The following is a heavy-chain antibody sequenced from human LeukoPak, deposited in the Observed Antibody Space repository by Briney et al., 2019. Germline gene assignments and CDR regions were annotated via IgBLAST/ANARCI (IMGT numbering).Heavy chain of an antibody. D-gene: IGHD5-18*01. V-gene: IGHV3-23*01. CDR1: GLTFSSYA. Sequence: TGGSLRLSCAASGLTFSSYAMNWVRQAPGKGLEWVSGISGSGGSTDYADSVKGRFTISRDNSKNTLYLQMNSLRAEDTAVYYCAKLPSYSYGYNFWGQGTLVTVSS. J-gene: IGHJ4*02. CDR3: AKLPSYSYGYNF. CDR2: ISGSGGST.